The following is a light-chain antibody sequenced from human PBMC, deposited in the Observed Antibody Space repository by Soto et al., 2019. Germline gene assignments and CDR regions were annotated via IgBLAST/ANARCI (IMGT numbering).Light chain of an antibody. J-gene: IGKJ1*01. CDR2: GAS. CDR3: QQYGSSPT. Sequence: EIVLTQSPGTLSLSPGERATLSLRATQSVSSSYLAWYQQKPGQAPRLLIYGASSRATGIPDRFSGSGSGTDFTLTISRLEPEDFAVYYCQQYGSSPTFGQGTKVEIK. V-gene: IGKV3-20*01. CDR1: QSVSSSY.